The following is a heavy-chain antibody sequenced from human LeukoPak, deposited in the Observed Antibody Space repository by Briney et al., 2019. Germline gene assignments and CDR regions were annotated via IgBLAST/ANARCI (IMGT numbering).Heavy chain of an antibody. CDR1: GFTFSNYA. D-gene: IGHD6-6*01. J-gene: IGHJ6*03. V-gene: IGHV3-30-3*01. CDR2: ISYDGSNK. CDR3: ARDGLDRSSSGWGFYMDV. Sequence: PGGFLRLSCAASGFTFSNYAMHWVRQAPGKGLEWMAIISYDGSNKDFADSVKGRFTISRDNSKSTLYLQMNSLRAEDTAVYFCARDGLDRSSSGWGFYMDVWGKGTAVTVSS.